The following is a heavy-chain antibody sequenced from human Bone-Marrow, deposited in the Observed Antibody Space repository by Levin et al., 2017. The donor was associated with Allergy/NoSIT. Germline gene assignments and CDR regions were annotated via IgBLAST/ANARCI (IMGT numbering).Heavy chain of an antibody. CDR2: IYWDDDE. D-gene: IGHD3-10*01. Sequence: SGPTLVKPTQTLTLTCTFSGFSLNTHGVGVGWVRQPPGKALEWLALIYWDDDEWYSPSLKSRLTITKDTSKNQVVLTLTALDPVDTATYYCTHRPRRGDHYLDYWGQGTLVTVSS. CDR3: THRPRRGDHYLDY. CDR1: GFSLNTHGVG. V-gene: IGHV2-5*02. J-gene: IGHJ4*02.